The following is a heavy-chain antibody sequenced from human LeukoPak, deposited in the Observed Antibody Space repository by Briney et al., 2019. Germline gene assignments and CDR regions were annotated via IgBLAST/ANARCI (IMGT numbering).Heavy chain of an antibody. V-gene: IGHV1-18*01. Sequence: ASVNVSCKASGYTFTSYGISGVRQAPGQGLEWMGWISSYNGNTNYAQKLQGRVTMTTDTSTSTTYMELRRLRSDATAVYYCARDGASGVLLWFGELPRWGQGNLVSVSS. D-gene: IGHD3-10*01. CDR3: ARDGASGVLLWFGELPR. J-gene: IGHJ4*02. CDR2: ISSYNGNT. CDR1: GYTFTSYG.